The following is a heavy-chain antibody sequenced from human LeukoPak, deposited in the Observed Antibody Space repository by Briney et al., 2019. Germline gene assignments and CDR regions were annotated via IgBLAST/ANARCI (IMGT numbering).Heavy chain of an antibody. CDR2: INSDGSST. CDR3: ARGPPGGDYFDY. CDR1: GFTFSSYW. V-gene: IGHV3-74*01. D-gene: IGHD4-17*01. J-gene: IGHJ4*02. Sequence: GGSLRLSCAASGFTFSSYWMHWVRQAPGKGLVWVSRINSDGSSTSYADSVKGRFTISRDNAKNTLYLQMNSLRAEDTAVYYCARGPPGGDYFDYWGQGTLVTVSS.